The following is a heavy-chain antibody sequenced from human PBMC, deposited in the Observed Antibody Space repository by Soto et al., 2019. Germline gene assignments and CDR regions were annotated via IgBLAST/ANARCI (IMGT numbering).Heavy chain of an antibody. J-gene: IGHJ6*02. Sequence: GGSLRLSCAASGFTFDDYAMHWVRQAPGKGLEWVSGSSWNSGSIGYADSVKGRFTISRDNAKNSLYLQMNSLRAEDTALYYCAKDGGEDTAMVNGMDVWGQGTTVTVSS. CDR2: SSWNSGSI. CDR3: AKDGGEDTAMVNGMDV. CDR1: GFTFDDYA. V-gene: IGHV3-9*01. D-gene: IGHD5-18*01.